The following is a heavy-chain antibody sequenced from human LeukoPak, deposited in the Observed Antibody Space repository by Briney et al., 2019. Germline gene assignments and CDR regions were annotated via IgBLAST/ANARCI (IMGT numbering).Heavy chain of an antibody. CDR3: ARVYSSTSGKGMDV. D-gene: IGHD6-6*01. CDR1: GFTFSTYE. J-gene: IGHJ6*02. CDR2: ISSSGSTI. V-gene: IGHV3-48*03. Sequence: GGSLRLSCAASGFTFSTYEMSWVRQAPGKGLEWISYISSSGSTIYYADSVKGRFTVSRDNAKNSLYLQMNSLRAEDTAAYHCARVYSSTSGKGMDVWGQGTTVTVSS.